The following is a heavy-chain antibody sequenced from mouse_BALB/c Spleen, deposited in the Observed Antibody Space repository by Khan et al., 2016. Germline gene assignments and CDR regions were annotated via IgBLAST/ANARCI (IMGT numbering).Heavy chain of an antibody. CDR3: ARHGDYGYYAMDY. J-gene: IGHJ4*01. CDR1: GFTFSSYT. Sequence: EVELVEFGGGLVQPGGSLKLSCAASGFTFSSYTMSWVRQTPEKRLEWVAYISNGGGSTYYPDTVKGRFTISRDNAKNTLYLQMSSLKSEDTAMCYCARHGDYGYYAMDYWGQGTSVTVSS. CDR2: ISNGGGST. D-gene: IGHD1-2*01. V-gene: IGHV5-12-2*01.